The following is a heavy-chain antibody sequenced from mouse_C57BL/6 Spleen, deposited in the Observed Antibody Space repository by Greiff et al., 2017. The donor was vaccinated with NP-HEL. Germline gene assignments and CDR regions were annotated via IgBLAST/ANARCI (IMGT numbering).Heavy chain of an antibody. V-gene: IGHV1-64*01. J-gene: IGHJ2*01. CDR1: GYTFTSYW. D-gene: IGHD1-1*01. CDR3: ARGPNSVAGDYFDY. CDR2: IHPNSGST. Sequence: QVQLQQPGAELVKPGASVKLSCKASGYTFTSYWMHWVKQRPGQGLEWIGMIHPNSGSTNYNEKFKSKATLTVDKSSSTAYMQLSSLTSEDSAVYHCARGPNSVAGDYFDYWGQGTTLTVSS.